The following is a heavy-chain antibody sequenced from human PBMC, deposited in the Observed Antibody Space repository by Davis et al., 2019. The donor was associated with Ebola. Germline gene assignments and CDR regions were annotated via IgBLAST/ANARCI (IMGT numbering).Heavy chain of an antibody. CDR2: IYYSGST. J-gene: IGHJ5*02. Sequence: SETLSLTCTVSGGSISSYYWSWIRQPPGKGLEWIGYIYYSGSTYYNPSLKSRVTISVDTSKNQFSLKLSSVTAADTAVYYCARKRPFYSNYNWFDPWGQGTLVTVSS. CDR1: GGSISSYY. D-gene: IGHD4-11*01. V-gene: IGHV4-59*12. CDR3: ARKRPFYSNYNWFDP.